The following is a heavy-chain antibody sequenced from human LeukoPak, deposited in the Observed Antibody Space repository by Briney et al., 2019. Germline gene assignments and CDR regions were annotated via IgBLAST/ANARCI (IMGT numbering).Heavy chain of an antibody. Sequence: PSQTLSLTCTVSGGSISSGAYYWSWIRQHPGKGLEWIGYIYYSGSTYYNPSLKSRVTISVDTSKNQFSLKLSSVTAADTAVYYCARGPLGLDGMDVWGKGTTVTVSS. CDR1: GGSISSGAYY. D-gene: IGHD3-3*02. CDR3: ARGPLGLDGMDV. V-gene: IGHV4-31*03. CDR2: IYYSGST. J-gene: IGHJ6*04.